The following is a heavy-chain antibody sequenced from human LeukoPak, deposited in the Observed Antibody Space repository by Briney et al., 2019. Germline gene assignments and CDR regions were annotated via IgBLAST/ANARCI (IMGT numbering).Heavy chain of an antibody. Sequence: ASVKVSCKASGYTFTGYYMHWVRQAPGQGLEWMGWINPNSGDTNYAQKFQGRVTMTRDTSISTAYMELSRLRSDDTAVYYCARLYYDSSGYYQTEDYYFDYWGQGTLVTVSS. D-gene: IGHD3-22*01. J-gene: IGHJ4*02. CDR3: ARLYYDSSGYYQTEDYYFDY. V-gene: IGHV1-2*02. CDR1: GYTFTGYY. CDR2: INPNSGDT.